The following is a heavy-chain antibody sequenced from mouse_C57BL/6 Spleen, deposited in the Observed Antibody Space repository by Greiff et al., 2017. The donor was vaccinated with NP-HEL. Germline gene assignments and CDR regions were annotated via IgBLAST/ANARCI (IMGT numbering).Heavy chain of an antibody. D-gene: IGHD4-1*01. CDR3: ATANWEKYFDV. Sequence: EVQLQESGPGLVKPSQSLSLTCSVTGYSITSGYYWNWIRQFPGNKLEWMGYISYDGSNNYNPSLKNRISITRDTSKNQFFLKLNSVTTEDTATYYCATANWEKYFDVWGTGTTVTVSS. J-gene: IGHJ1*03. CDR1: GYSITSGYY. V-gene: IGHV3-6*01. CDR2: ISYDGSN.